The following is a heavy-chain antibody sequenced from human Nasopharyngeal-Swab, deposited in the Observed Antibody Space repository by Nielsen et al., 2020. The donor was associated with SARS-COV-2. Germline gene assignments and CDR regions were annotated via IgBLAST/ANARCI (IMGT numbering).Heavy chain of an antibody. CDR3: ARIRRQQLANGVGWFDP. Sequence: SGPTLVKPTQTVILTCTFSGFSLSTSGMCVSWIRQPPGKALEWLALIDWDDDKYYSTSLKTRLTISKDTSKNQVVLTMTNMDPVDTATYYCARIRRQQLANGVGWFDPWGQGTLVTVSS. D-gene: IGHD6-13*01. J-gene: IGHJ5*02. V-gene: IGHV2-70*01. CDR2: IDWDDDK. CDR1: GFSLSTSGMC.